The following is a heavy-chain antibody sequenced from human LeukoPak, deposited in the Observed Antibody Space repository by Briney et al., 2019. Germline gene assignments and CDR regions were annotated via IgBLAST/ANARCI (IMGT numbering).Heavy chain of an antibody. CDR2: ISSSGSTI. J-gene: IGHJ4*02. V-gene: IGHV3-48*04. D-gene: IGHD1-20*01. CDR1: GFTFSSYG. CDR3: ASLDLTGTPRAHDY. Sequence: GRSLRLSCAASGFTFSSYGMHWVRQAPGKGLEWVSYISSSGSTIYYADSAKGRFTISRDNAKNSLYLQMNSLRAEDTAVYYCASLDLTGTPRAHDYWGQGTLVTVSS.